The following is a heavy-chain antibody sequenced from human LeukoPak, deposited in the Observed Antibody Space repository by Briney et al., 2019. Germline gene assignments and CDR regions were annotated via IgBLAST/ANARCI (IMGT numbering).Heavy chain of an antibody. Sequence: GRSLRLSCAASGFTFSSYAMHWVRQAPGKGLEWVAVISYDGSNKYYADSVKGRFTISRDNSKSTLYLQMNSLRAEDTAVYYCARDLDFDGDSSSFDYWGQGTLVTVSS. J-gene: IGHJ4*02. CDR3: ARDLDFDGDSSSFDY. V-gene: IGHV3-30-3*01. CDR1: GFTFSSYA. D-gene: IGHD6-13*01. CDR2: ISYDGSNK.